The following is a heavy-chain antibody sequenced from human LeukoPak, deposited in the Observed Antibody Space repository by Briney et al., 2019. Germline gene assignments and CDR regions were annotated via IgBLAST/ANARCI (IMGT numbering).Heavy chain of an antibody. CDR1: GGSISSGGYY. V-gene: IGHV4-31*03. D-gene: IGHD3-22*01. J-gene: IGHJ4*02. CDR2: IYYSGST. Sequence: SETLSLTCTVSGGSISSGGYYWSWIRQHPGKGLEWIGYIYYSGSTYYNPSLKSRVTISVDTSKNQFSLKLSSVTAADTAVYYCARNGMIKAALDYWGQGTLVTISS. CDR3: ARNGMIKAALDY.